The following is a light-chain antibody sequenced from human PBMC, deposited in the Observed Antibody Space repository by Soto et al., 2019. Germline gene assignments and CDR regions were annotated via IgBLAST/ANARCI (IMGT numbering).Light chain of an antibody. CDR2: AVS. Sequence: DIQMTQSPSTLAASLGDTVTMTCRSSSKWLAWYQKKPGKAPKLLIYAVSNLERGVPPRFSGSTSGAESTLTITGLQPDDLGTYYCQHTTDFTFGQGTKVDIK. J-gene: IGKJ2*01. V-gene: IGKV1-5*01. CDR3: QHTTDFT. CDR1: SSSKW.